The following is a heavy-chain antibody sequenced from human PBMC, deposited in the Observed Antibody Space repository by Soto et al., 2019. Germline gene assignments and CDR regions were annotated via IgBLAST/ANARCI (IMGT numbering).Heavy chain of an antibody. CDR3: VHPRSTVQIPPT. CDR2: IYYSGST. D-gene: IGHD4-17*01. Sequence: ETLSLTCTVSGGSISSSSYYWGWIRQPPGKGLEWIGSIYYSGSTYYNPSLKSRVTISVDTSKNQFSLKLSSLRAVDTAVYYCVHPRSTVQIPPTWGQGTLVTVSS. CDR1: GGSISSSSYY. V-gene: IGHV4-39*01. J-gene: IGHJ5*02.